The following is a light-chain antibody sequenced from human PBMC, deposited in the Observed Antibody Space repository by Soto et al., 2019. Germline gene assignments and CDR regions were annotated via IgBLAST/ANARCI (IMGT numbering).Light chain of an antibody. CDR3: QQYNDWPKT. Sequence: EIVLTQSPATLSVSPSGRGPLXGRASQSFRSNLAWYQQKPGQAPRVLIYGASTRATGIPARFSGSGSGTEFTLTISSLQSEDSAVYYCQQYNDWPKTFGQGTKVDIK. J-gene: IGKJ1*01. CDR2: GAS. CDR1: QSFRSN. V-gene: IGKV3-15*01.